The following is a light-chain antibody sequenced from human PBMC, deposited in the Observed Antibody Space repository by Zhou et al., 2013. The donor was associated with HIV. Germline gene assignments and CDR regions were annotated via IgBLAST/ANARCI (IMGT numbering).Light chain of an antibody. CDR2: AAS. V-gene: IGKV1-39*01. Sequence: IQLTQSPSSLSASVGDRVTISCRASQDISTYLAWYQQKPGKAPRLLIYAASTLGSGIPSRFSGSGSGTDFTLTIISLQPEDFATYYCQQSYTSPPIFGPGTKV. CDR1: QDISTY. J-gene: IGKJ3*01. CDR3: QQSYTSPPI.